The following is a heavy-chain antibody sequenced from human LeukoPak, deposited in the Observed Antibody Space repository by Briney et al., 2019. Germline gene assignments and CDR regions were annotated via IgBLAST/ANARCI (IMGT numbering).Heavy chain of an antibody. V-gene: IGHV3-48*03. D-gene: IGHD2-21*02. Sequence: GGSLRLSCAASGFTFSTYEMNWVRQAPGKGPEWVSYISGGGHIISYADSVKGRFTISRDDAKNSLYLQMDSLTDEDTALYYCARERLYCGGDCPELWGQGTLVTVSS. CDR1: GFTFSTYE. CDR2: ISGGGHII. J-gene: IGHJ4*02. CDR3: ARERLYCGGDCPEL.